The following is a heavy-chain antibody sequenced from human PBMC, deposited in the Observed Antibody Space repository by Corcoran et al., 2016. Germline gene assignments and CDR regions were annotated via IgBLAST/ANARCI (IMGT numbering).Heavy chain of an antibody. CDR3: ARDNCGSISCFDY. Sequence: VQLVESGGGVVQPGMSLRLSCAPSGFTFSSYGMHWVRQAPGRGLEWVTGIWYDGRDEYYADSVKGRFTISRDNSKNTLYLQMNSLRVEDTAVYYCARDNCGSISCFDYWGQGTLVTVSS. CDR2: IWYDGRDE. V-gene: IGHV3-33*01. CDR1: GFTFSSYG. J-gene: IGHJ4*02. D-gene: IGHD2-2*01.